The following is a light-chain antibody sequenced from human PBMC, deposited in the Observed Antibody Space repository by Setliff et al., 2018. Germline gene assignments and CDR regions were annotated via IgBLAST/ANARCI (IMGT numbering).Light chain of an antibody. J-gene: IGLJ1*01. CDR3: NAYTSGTTYV. CDR1: GSDVGGYDY. CDR2: DVI. V-gene: IGLV2-14*03. Sequence: SALAQPASVSGSPGQTIILSCTGIGSDVGGYDYISWYQLHPGKVPKLMIYDVINRPSGVSDRFSGSKSGNTASLTISGLQAEDEADYYCNAYTSGTTYVFGTGTKVTVL.